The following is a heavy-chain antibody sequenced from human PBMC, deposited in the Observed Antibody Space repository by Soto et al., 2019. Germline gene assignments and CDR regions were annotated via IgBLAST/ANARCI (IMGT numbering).Heavy chain of an antibody. V-gene: IGHV1-3*01. CDR3: ARDRAEVLWFGELLQTADTLFDY. Sequence: ASVKVSCKASGYTFTIYAMHWVRQAPGQRLEWMGWINAGNGNTKYSQKLQGRVTMTTDTSTSTAYMELRSLRSDDTAVYYCARDRAEVLWFGELLQTADTLFDYWGQGTLVTVSS. J-gene: IGHJ4*02. D-gene: IGHD3-10*01. CDR1: GYTFTIYA. CDR2: INAGNGNT.